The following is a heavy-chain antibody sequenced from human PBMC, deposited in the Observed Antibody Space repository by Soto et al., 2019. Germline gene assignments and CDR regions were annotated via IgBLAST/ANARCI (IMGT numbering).Heavy chain of an antibody. Sequence: SETLSLTCTVSGDSISSYYWSWIRQPPGKGLEWIGYIHYSGSTNYNPSLKSRVTISVDTSKNQFSLRLSSVTAADTAVYYCARTLYGDNVDYWGQGTLVTVSS. CDR3: ARTLYGDNVDY. V-gene: IGHV4-59*08. J-gene: IGHJ4*02. D-gene: IGHD4-17*01. CDR1: GDSISSYY. CDR2: IHYSGST.